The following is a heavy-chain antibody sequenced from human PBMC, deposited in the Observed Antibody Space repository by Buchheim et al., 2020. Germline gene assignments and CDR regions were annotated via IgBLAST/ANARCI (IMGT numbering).Heavy chain of an antibody. CDR2: IKQDGSEK. J-gene: IGHJ4*02. Sequence: EVQLVESGGGLVQPGGPLRLSCAASGFTFSSYWMSWVRQAPGKGLEWVANIKQDGSEKYYVDSVKGRFTISRDNAKNSLYLQMNSLRAEDTAVYYCARDLRRFWSGSKGFDYWGQGTL. CDR3: ARDLRRFWSGSKGFDY. CDR1: GFTFSSYW. V-gene: IGHV3-7*01. D-gene: IGHD3-3*01.